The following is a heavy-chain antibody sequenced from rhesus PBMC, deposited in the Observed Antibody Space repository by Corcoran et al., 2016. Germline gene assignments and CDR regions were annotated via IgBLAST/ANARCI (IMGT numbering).Heavy chain of an antibody. J-gene: IGHJ4*01. CDR3: TSDPRGSGWFDY. Sequence: QLQLQESGPGLVKPSETLSVTCAVSGGSIRSSYWSWIRQAHGKGLEFIGYLYVSCSNTNYNPSLNSRVTLAGDTSKNQLSLRLSSVTAADTAVYFCTSDPRGSGWFDYWGQGVLVTVSS. CDR2: LYVSCSNT. CDR1: GGSIRSSY. D-gene: IGHD6-31*01. V-gene: IGHV4-169*02.